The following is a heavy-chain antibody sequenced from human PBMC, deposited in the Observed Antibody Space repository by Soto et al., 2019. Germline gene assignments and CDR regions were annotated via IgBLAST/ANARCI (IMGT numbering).Heavy chain of an antibody. Sequence: EAQLVVSGGGLVQPGGSLRLSCAASEFTFSSYSMNWVRQAPGKGLEWISYISSSSSTIYYADSVRGRFTISRDNAKNSLYLQMNSLRDEDTAVYYFARDSPPGWHFDYWGQGTLFTVSS. CDR2: ISSSSSTI. V-gene: IGHV3-48*02. CDR3: ARDSPPGWHFDY. J-gene: IGHJ4*02. CDR1: EFTFSSYS. D-gene: IGHD6-19*01.